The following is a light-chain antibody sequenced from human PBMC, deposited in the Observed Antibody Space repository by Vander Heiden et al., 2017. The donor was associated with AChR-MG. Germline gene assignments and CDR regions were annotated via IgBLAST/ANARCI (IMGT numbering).Light chain of an antibody. CDR3: QVWDSVSDPVV. Sequence: SYVLTQPPSVSVAPGRTATITCGGNNTGSKSGHWYQQKLGQAPVLVVYDDSDRPSGIPERISGSNSGNTATLTISRFEAGDEGDYYCQVWDSVSDPVVFGGGTKLTVL. V-gene: IGLV3-21*02. J-gene: IGLJ2*01. CDR2: DDS. CDR1: NTGSKS.